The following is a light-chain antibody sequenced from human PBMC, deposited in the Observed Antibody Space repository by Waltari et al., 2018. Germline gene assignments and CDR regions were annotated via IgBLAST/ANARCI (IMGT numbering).Light chain of an antibody. CDR1: QSISIN. V-gene: IGKV3-15*01. J-gene: IGKJ1*01. Sequence: EVVMTQSPATLSVSPGERATLSCRASQSISINLVWNQQKPGQAPRLHMYGASSRATDIPARFSGSGSGIEFTLTISSLQSEDAAVYYCQQFNDWPRTFGQGTKVEIK. CDR3: QQFNDWPRT. CDR2: GAS.